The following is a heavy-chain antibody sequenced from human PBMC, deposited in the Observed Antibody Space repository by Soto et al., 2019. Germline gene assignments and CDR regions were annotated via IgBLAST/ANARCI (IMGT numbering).Heavy chain of an antibody. Sequence: GAPAEVGCEASGESVNSYDMDSARQDPGQRLEWMGKINPSGGSTSYAQKFQGRVTMTRDTSTSTVYMELSSLRSEDTAVYYCARDPANMITFGGVIGFGEYYYYMDVWGKGTTVTVSS. J-gene: IGHJ6*03. V-gene: IGHV1-46*02. CDR3: ARDPANMITFGGVIGFGEYYYYMDV. CDR2: INPSGGST. CDR1: GESVNSYD. D-gene: IGHD3-16*02.